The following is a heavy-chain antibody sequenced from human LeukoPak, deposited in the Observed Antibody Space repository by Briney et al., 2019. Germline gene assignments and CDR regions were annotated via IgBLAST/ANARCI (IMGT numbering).Heavy chain of an antibody. CDR1: GGSISSSSYY. D-gene: IGHD5-18*01. Sequence: KTSETLSFTCTVSGGSISSSSYYWGWLRQPPGKGLKWIGSIYYSGSTYYNPSLKSRVTISVDTSKNQFSLKLSSVTAADTAVYYCARSIQLWSNNAFDIWGQGTMVTVSS. CDR2: IYYSGST. CDR3: ARSIQLWSNNAFDI. V-gene: IGHV4-39*01. J-gene: IGHJ3*02.